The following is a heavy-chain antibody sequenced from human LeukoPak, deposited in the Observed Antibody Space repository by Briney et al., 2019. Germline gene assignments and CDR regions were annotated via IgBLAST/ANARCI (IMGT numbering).Heavy chain of an antibody. D-gene: IGHD6-19*01. Sequence: SETLSLTCAVSGGSMNSHYWGWIRQPPGKGLQWIGDIYYTGKNNYNPSLKSRVTISLDTSKDHLSLNLTSVLAADTAIYYCVRRATGWNYFDYWGQGILVTVSS. CDR3: VRRATGWNYFDY. V-gene: IGHV4-59*08. CDR2: IYYTGKN. J-gene: IGHJ4*02. CDR1: GGSMNSHY.